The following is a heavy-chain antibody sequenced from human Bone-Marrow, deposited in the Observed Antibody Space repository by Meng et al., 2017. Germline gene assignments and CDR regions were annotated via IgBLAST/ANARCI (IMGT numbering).Heavy chain of an antibody. J-gene: IGHJ3*02. CDR3: ARDSGGDELLWFGELLKIDAFDI. CDR1: GFTFSSYS. CDR2: ISSSSSYI. D-gene: IGHD3-10*01. Sequence: GESLKISCAASGFTFSSYSVNWVRQAPGKGLEWVSSISSSSSYIYYADSVKGRFTISRDNAKNSLYLQMNSLRAEDTAAYYCARDSGGDELLWFGELLKIDAFDIWGQGTMVTVSS. V-gene: IGHV3-21*01.